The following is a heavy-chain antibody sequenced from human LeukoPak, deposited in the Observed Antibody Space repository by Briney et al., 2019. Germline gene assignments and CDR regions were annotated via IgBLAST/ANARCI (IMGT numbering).Heavy chain of an antibody. V-gene: IGHV3-23*01. CDR2: ISGSGGST. CDR3: ARGRSLAVRGEFGY. J-gene: IGHJ4*02. Sequence: GGSLRLSCAASGFTFSSYAMSWVRQAPGKGLEWVSGISGSGGSTYYADSVKGRFTISRDNSKNTLNLDMNSLRVEDTALYYCARGRSLAVRGEFGYWGQGTLVTVSS. D-gene: IGHD3-10*01. CDR1: GFTFSSYA.